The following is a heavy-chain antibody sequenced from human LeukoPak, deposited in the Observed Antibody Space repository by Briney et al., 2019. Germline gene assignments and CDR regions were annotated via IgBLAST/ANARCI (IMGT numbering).Heavy chain of an antibody. CDR3: AKDIPSIAARHPVGTCFDP. Sequence: HPGRSLRLSCAASGFTSSNYGMHWVRQAPGKGLEGVAVSYDGSNRYYADSVKGRFTISRDNSKNTLYLQMNSLRAEDTAVYYCAKDIPSIAARHPVGTCFDPWGQGTLVTVSS. J-gene: IGHJ5*02. CDR1: GFTSSNYG. D-gene: IGHD6-6*01. CDR2: SYDGSNR. V-gene: IGHV3-30*18.